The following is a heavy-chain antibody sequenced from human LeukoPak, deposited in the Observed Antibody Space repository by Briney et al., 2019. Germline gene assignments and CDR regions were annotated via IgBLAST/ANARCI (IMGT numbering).Heavy chain of an antibody. CDR1: GYTFTTYG. V-gene: IGHV1-18*01. J-gene: IGHJ4*02. Sequence: GASVKVFCKTSGYTFTTYGISRVRQAPGQGLEWMGWISAYSGNTNYAQKVQGRVTMTTDTSTSTAYMELRSLRSDDTAVYYCAMIPYCTTATCYYFDYWGQGTLVTVSS. CDR3: AMIPYCTTATCYYFDY. D-gene: IGHD2-2*01. CDR2: ISAYSGNT.